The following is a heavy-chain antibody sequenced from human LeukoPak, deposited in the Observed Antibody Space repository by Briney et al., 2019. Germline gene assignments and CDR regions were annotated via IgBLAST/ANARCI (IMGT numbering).Heavy chain of an antibody. D-gene: IGHD3-10*01. CDR3: ARGRSYGSGINFFDP. J-gene: IGHJ5*02. V-gene: IGHV4-31*03. Sequence: SETLSLTCTVSGGSISSGGYYWSWIRQHPGKGLEWIGYIYYTGRTSYNPSLKSRLNTSVDTSKNQFSLELNSVTAADTAVYYCARGRSYGSGINFFDPWGQGTLVTVSS. CDR2: IYYTGRT. CDR1: GGSISSGGYY.